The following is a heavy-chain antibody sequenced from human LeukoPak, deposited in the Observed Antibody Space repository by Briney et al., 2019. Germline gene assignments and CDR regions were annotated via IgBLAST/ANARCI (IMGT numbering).Heavy chain of an antibody. J-gene: IGHJ4*02. V-gene: IGHV4-34*01. D-gene: IGHD4-17*01. CDR1: GGSFSGYY. Sequence: SETLSLTCAVYGGSFSGYYWSWIRQPPGKGLEWIGEINHSGSTNYNPSLKSRVTISVDTSKNQFSLKLSSVTAADTPVYYCARGLGYGDTTDYWGQGTLVTVSS. CDR2: INHSGST. CDR3: ARGLGYGDTTDY.